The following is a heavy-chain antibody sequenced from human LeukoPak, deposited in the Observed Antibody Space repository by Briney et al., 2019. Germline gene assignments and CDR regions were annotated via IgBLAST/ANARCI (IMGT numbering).Heavy chain of an antibody. V-gene: IGHV1-69*04. Sequence: ASVKVSYKASGGTFSSYAISWVRQAPGQGLEWMGRIIPIFGIANYAQKFQGRVTITADKSTSTAYMELSSLRSEDTAVYYCALRYCSGGSCYSGAWFDPWGQGTLVTVSS. CDR2: IIPIFGIA. D-gene: IGHD2-15*01. J-gene: IGHJ5*02. CDR1: GGTFSSYA. CDR3: ALRYCSGGSCYSGAWFDP.